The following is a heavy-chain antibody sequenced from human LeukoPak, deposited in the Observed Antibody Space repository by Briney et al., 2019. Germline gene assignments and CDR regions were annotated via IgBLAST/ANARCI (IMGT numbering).Heavy chain of an antibody. D-gene: IGHD6-19*01. V-gene: IGHV4-34*01. J-gene: IGHJ4*02. CDR3: ARKSWQWREPGYFDY. CDR2: INHSGST. CDR1: GGSFSGYY. Sequence: PSETLSPTCAVYGGSFSGYYWSWIRQPPGKGLEWIGEINHSGSTNYNPSLKSRVTISVDTSKNQFSLKLSSVTAADTAVYYCARKSWQWREPGYFDYWGQGTLVTVSS.